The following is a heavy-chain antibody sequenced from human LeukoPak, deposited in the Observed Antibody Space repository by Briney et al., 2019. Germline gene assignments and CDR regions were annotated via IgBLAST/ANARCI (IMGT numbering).Heavy chain of an antibody. CDR2: ISSSSSYI. J-gene: IGHJ4*02. Sequence: PGGSLRLSCAASGFTFSSYSMNWVRQAPGKGLECVSSISSSSSYIYYADSVKGRFTISRDNAKNSLYLQMNSLRAEDTAVYYCARDTRYGYYYDSSGYDHSFDYWGQGTLVTVSS. CDR1: GFTFSSYS. D-gene: IGHD3-22*01. V-gene: IGHV3-21*01. CDR3: ARDTRYGYYYDSSGYDHSFDY.